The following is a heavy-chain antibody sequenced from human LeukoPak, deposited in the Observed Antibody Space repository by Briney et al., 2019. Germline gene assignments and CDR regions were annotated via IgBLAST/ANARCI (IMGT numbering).Heavy chain of an antibody. Sequence: GGSLRLSCAASGFTVSSNYMSWVRQAPGKGLEWVSLIYSGGSTYYADSVKGRFTISRDNSKNTLYLQMNSLRAEDTAVYYCARDSTVTTFLDAIDIWGQGTMVTVSS. D-gene: IGHD4-17*01. CDR2: IYSGGST. V-gene: IGHV3-53*01. J-gene: IGHJ3*02. CDR1: GFTVSSNY. CDR3: ARDSTVTTFLDAIDI.